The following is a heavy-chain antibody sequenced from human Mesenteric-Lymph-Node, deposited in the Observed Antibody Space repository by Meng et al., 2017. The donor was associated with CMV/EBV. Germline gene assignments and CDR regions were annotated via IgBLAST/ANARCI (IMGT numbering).Heavy chain of an antibody. Sequence: QEQLVQSGAEVKKPGASVKVSCKASGYTFTSFDINWVRQATGQGPEWMGWMNPNSGNTGYAQKFQGRVTLTRDTSISTAYMELSSLRSEDTAVYYCAGGPSYSSGFPDCWGQGTLVTVS. V-gene: IGHV1-8*02. CDR3: AGGPSYSSGFPDC. D-gene: IGHD6-19*01. CDR1: GYTFTSFD. CDR2: MNPNSGNT. J-gene: IGHJ4*02.